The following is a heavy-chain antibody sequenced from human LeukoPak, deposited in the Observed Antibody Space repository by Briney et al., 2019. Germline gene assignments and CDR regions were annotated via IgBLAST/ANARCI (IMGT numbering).Heavy chain of an antibody. J-gene: IGHJ4*02. CDR2: ISSHGGST. D-gene: IGHD4-17*01. Sequence: GGSLRLSCSASGFTFSNYAMHWVRQAPRKGLEYVSAISSHGGSTYYADSVKGRFTISRDNSKNTLYLQMSSLRAEETAVYYCVKDRGTTVTPTYDYWGQGTLVTVSS. CDR1: GFTFSNYA. V-gene: IGHV3-64D*09. CDR3: VKDRGTTVTPTYDY.